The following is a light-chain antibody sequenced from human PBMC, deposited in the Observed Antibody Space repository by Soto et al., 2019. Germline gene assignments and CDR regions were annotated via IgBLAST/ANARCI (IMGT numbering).Light chain of an antibody. Sequence: EIVSTQSPGTLSLSPGERATLSCKASQSVTSRYLACYQQKPGQAPRLLIYGASSRATGSPYRFSGSGSGTDFTLTSSRLEREDFAVYFCQQYNNSRVYTFGQGTMLEIK. J-gene: IGKJ2*01. V-gene: IGKV3-20*01. CDR3: QQYNNSRVYT. CDR2: GAS. CDR1: QSVTSRY.